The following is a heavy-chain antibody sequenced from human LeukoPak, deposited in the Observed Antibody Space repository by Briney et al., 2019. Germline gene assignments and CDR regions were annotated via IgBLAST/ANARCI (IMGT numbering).Heavy chain of an antibody. CDR3: ASTGIAAAGARHFDY. Sequence: SQTLSLTCTVSGGSISSGGYYWSWIRQHPGKGLEWIGYIYYSGSTYYNPSLKSRVTISVDTSKNQFFLKLSSVTAADTAVYYCASTGIAAAGARHFDYWGQGTLVTVSS. CDR2: IYYSGST. D-gene: IGHD6-13*01. V-gene: IGHV4-31*03. J-gene: IGHJ4*02. CDR1: GGSISSGGYY.